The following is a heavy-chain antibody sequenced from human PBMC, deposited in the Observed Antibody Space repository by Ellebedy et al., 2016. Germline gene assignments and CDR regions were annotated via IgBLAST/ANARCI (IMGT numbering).Heavy chain of an antibody. CDR1: GFTFSDAW. V-gene: IGHV3-15*01. CDR2: IKSKTDGETT. D-gene: IGHD6-19*01. Sequence: GESLKISXAASGFTFSDAWLSWVRQAPGKGLEWVGRIKSKTDGETTDYAAPVKGRFTISRDDSKNTLFLQMNSLKTEDTAVYYCTTDDPQWLADWGQGTLVTVSS. J-gene: IGHJ4*02. CDR3: TTDDPQWLAD.